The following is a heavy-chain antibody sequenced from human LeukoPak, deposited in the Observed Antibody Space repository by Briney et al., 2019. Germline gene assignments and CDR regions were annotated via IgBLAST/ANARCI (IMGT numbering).Heavy chain of an antibody. D-gene: IGHD3-10*01. Sequence: PGGSLRPSCAASGFTFSDYRMNWVRQAPGKGLEWVSYISSSSSTIYYADSVKGRFTISRDNAKNSVYLQMNSLRAEDTAVYYCARDLGYYGNWGQGTLVTVSS. CDR2: ISSSSSTI. V-gene: IGHV3-48*01. CDR1: GFTFSDYR. J-gene: IGHJ4*02. CDR3: ARDLGYYGN.